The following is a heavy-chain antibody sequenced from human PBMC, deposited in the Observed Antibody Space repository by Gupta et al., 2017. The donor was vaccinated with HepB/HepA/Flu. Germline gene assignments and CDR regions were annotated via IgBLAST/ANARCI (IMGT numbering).Heavy chain of an antibody. Sequence: EVQLVESGGGLVKPGGSLRLSCAASGFTFTNAWLSWVRQAPGKGLEWVGLVKRKTDGGTIEYSVPVKGRFTISSDDSKHMLFLQMNSLKTEDTAVYYCTTGLQTGLDYWDQGTLVTVSS. CDR3: TTGLQTGLDY. CDR1: GFTFTNAW. J-gene: IGHJ4*02. D-gene: IGHD1-1*01. V-gene: IGHV3-15*01. CDR2: VKRKTDGGTI.